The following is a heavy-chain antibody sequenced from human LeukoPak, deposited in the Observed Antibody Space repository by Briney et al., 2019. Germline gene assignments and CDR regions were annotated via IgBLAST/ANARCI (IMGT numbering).Heavy chain of an antibody. V-gene: IGHV3-23*01. CDR1: GGSISSYY. D-gene: IGHD6-19*01. CDR3: ADQYSSGWYGIGYFDL. J-gene: IGHJ2*01. Sequence: PSETLSLTCTVSGGSISSYYWNWVRQAPGKGPEWVSSISGSGITTNYADSVKGRFTISRDNSKNTLYLQMNSLRAEDTAVYYCADQYSSGWYGIGYFDLWGRGTLVTVSS. CDR2: ISGSGITT.